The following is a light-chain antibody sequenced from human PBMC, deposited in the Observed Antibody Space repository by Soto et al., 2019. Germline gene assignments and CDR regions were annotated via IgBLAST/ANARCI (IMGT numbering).Light chain of an antibody. J-gene: IGKJ1*01. CDR1: QSVLYSPNNKNY. Sequence: DIVMTQSPDSLAVSLGERATINCKSSQSVLYSPNNKNYLAWYQQKPGQPPKLLVYWASTRESGVPDRFSGSGSGTDFTLTISSLPAEDAAVYYCPQSHSAPQTFGQGTKVEIK. V-gene: IGKV4-1*01. CDR2: WAS. CDR3: PQSHSAPQT.